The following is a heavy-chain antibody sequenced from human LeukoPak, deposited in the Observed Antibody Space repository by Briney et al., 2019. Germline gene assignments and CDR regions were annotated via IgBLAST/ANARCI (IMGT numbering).Heavy chain of an antibody. CDR1: GGSISSYY. V-gene: IGHV4-59*12. CDR3: ARDDFEYSVHYGMDV. Sequence: PSETLSLTCTVSGGSISSYYWSWIRQSPGKGLEWIGYIYYSGSTNYNPSLKSRVTISVDTSKNQFSLKLSSVTAADTAVYYCARDDFEYSVHYGMDVWGQGTAVTASS. CDR2: IYYSGST. J-gene: IGHJ6*02. D-gene: IGHD3-9*01.